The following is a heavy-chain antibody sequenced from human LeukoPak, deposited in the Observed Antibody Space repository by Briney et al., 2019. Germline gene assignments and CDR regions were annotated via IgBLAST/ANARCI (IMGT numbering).Heavy chain of an antibody. CDR1: GGSIRSSNYY. Sequence: SETLSLTCNVFGGSIRSSNYYWGWIRQPPGKGLEWIGSIYYSGSTYYNPSLKSRVTISVDTSNNQFSLKVRSATATDTAVYCCARLFYYDSSGPPSWGQGTLVTVSS. D-gene: IGHD3-22*01. V-gene: IGHV4-39*01. CDR2: IYYSGST. CDR3: ARLFYYDSSGPPS. J-gene: IGHJ5*02.